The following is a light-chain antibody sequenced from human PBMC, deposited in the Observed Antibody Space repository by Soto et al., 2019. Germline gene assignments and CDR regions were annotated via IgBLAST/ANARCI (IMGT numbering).Light chain of an antibody. J-gene: IGKJ3*01. CDR2: GAS. V-gene: IGKV3-15*01. CDR1: QSVSSS. Sequence: EIVMTQSPATLSVSPGERVTLSCRASQSVSSSLAWYQQKPGQAPRLLIYGASTKATGIPARFSGSGSGTEVTLTISSLQSEDVAVYYCQQYNNWPPFTFGPGTKVDIK. CDR3: QQYNNWPPFT.